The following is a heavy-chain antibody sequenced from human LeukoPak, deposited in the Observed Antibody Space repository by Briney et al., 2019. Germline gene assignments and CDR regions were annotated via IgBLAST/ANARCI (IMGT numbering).Heavy chain of an antibody. CDR3: ASQGVGS. Sequence: PGGSLRLSCAASEFSVGSNYMTWVRQAPGKGLEWVSLIYSGGSTYYADSVKGRFTISRDNSKNTLYLQMNSLRAEDTAVYYCASQGVGSWGQGTLVTVSS. J-gene: IGHJ4*02. CDR1: EFSVGSNY. CDR2: IYSGGST. D-gene: IGHD1-26*01. V-gene: IGHV3-66*01.